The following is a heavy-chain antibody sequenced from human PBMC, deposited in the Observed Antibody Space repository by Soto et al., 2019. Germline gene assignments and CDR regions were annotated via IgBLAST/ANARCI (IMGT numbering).Heavy chain of an antibody. CDR3: ERVRSNLFDY. D-gene: IGHD3-3*01. Sequence: SETLSLTCTVSGDSISTFYWSWIRQPPGKGLEWIGYIHYSGSTNYNPSLKSQVIISVDTSKNQFSLKLRSVTAADTAVYFCERVRSNLFDYWGQGTLVTVSS. CDR2: IHYSGST. V-gene: IGHV4-59*01. J-gene: IGHJ4*02. CDR1: GDSISTFY.